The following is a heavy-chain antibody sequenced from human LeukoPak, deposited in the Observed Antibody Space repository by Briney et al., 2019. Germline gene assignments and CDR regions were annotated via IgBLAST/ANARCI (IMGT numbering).Heavy chain of an antibody. V-gene: IGHV1-24*01. D-gene: IGHD1-1*01. CDR3: ATAQGRSVWNDVEGWFDP. CDR2: FDPEDGET. J-gene: IGHJ5*02. Sequence: ASVKVSCKVSGYTLTELSMHWVQQAPGKGLEWMGGFDPEDGETIYAQKFQGRVTMTEDTSTDTAYMELSSLRSEDTAVYYCATAQGRSVWNDVEGWFDPWGQGTLVTVSS. CDR1: GYTLTELS.